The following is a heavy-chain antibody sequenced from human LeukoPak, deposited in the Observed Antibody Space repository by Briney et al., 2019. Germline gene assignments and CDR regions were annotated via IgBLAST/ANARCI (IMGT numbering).Heavy chain of an antibody. Sequence: GGSLRLSCAASGFTFSSYGMHWVRQAPGKGLEWVAFIHYDGTNQYYADSVKGRFTISKDNFKNTLYLQMNSLRVEDTALYYCVNSGFDPWGQGTLVTVSS. CDR2: IHYDGTNQ. CDR3: VNSGFDP. CDR1: GFTFSSYG. V-gene: IGHV3-30*02. J-gene: IGHJ5*02. D-gene: IGHD3-10*01.